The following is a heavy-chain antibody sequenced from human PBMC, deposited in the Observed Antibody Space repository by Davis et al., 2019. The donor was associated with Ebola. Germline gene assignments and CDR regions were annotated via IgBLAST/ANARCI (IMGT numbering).Heavy chain of an antibody. CDR1: GGSFSGYY. D-gene: IGHD3-22*01. V-gene: IGHV4-34*01. CDR3: ARVPAMIVVVVRARGAFDI. CDR2: INHSGST. Sequence: SETLSLTCAVYGGSFSGYYWSWIRQPPGKGLEWIGEINHSGSTNYNPSLKSRVTISVDTSKNQFSLKRTSVTAADTAVYACARVPAMIVVVVRARGAFDIWGQGTMVTVSS. J-gene: IGHJ3*02.